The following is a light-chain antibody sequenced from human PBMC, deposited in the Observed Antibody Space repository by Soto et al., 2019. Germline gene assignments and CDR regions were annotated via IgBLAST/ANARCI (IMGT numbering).Light chain of an antibody. J-gene: IGKJ1*01. CDR3: QQSDSSPWT. Sequence: DIQMTQSPSTLSASMGDRVTITCRASQSISDRLAWYRQKPGKAPNLLIYRASTLESGVSSRFSGCGSGTEFTLTISSLQPDGFATYFCQQSDSSPWTFGQGTKVEVK. CDR1: QSISDR. CDR2: RAS. V-gene: IGKV1-5*03.